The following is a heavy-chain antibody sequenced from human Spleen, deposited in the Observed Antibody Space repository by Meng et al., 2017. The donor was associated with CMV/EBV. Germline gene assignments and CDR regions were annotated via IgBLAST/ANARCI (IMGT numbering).Heavy chain of an antibody. Sequence: GESLKISCAASGFSFSSYSMNWVRQAPGKGLEWVANIKQDGSEKYFVDSVKGRFTISRDNAKNSLYLQMNSLRAEDTAVYYCATSRTFDYWGQGTLVTVSS. CDR3: ATSRTFDY. V-gene: IGHV3-7*01. J-gene: IGHJ4*02. CDR1: GFSFSSYS. CDR2: IKQDGSEK.